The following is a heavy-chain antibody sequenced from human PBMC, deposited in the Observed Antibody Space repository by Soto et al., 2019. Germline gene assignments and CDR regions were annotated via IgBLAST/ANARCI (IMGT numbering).Heavy chain of an antibody. CDR2: IKSKTDGGAT. V-gene: IGHV3-15*01. J-gene: IGHJ4*02. CDR1: GFTFSNAW. Sequence: GGSLRLSCAASGFTFSNAWMSWVRQAPGKGLEWVGRIKSKTDGGATDYAATVKVRFTISRDDSKNTLYLQMNSLKTEDTAVYYCTTDGIVVVAAAIDYWGQGTLVTVSS. CDR3: TTDGIVVVAAAIDY. D-gene: IGHD2-15*01.